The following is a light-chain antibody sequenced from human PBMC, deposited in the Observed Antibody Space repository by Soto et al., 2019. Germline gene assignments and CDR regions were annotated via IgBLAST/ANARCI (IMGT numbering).Light chain of an antibody. CDR3: QKYNSAPHT. CDR2: AAS. Sequence: DVQMTQSPSSLSAFVGDRVTITCRASQGISNSLAWYQQKPGKAPVLLIYAASTLQSGVPSRFSGSGSRTDFTLTISSLQAEDVATYYCQKYNSAPHTFGGGTKVEIK. J-gene: IGKJ4*01. V-gene: IGKV1-27*01. CDR1: QGISNS.